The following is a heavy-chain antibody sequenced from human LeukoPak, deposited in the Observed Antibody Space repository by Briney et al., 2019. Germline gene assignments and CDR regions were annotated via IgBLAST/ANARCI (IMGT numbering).Heavy chain of an antibody. CDR2: IHQSGIT. CDR1: GDSINSGGFY. CDR3: ARDLEYCSTTSCFT. J-gene: IGHJ5*02. D-gene: IGHD2-2*01. V-gene: IGHV4-30-2*01. Sequence: PSQTLSLTCNVSGDSINSGGFYGNWIRQPPGKGLEWIAYIHQSGITVSNPSLKSRLTLSLDASKNQFSLRLTSVTVADTAVYYCARDLEYCSTTSCFTWGQGTLVTVSS.